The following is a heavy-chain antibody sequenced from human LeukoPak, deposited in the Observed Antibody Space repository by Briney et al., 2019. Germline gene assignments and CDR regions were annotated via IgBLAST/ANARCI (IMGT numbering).Heavy chain of an antibody. D-gene: IGHD3-3*01. V-gene: IGHV3-11*05. CDR2: ISPGSSYK. Sequence: GGSLRLSCAASGFTFSNAWMSWVRQAPGKGPGWVSSISPGSSYKFCADSVEGRFTISRDDAKNSVYLQMNNLRVDDTAVYYCATERLGIFEFWGQGSLVTVSS. CDR3: ATERLGIFEF. CDR1: GFTFSNAW. J-gene: IGHJ4*02.